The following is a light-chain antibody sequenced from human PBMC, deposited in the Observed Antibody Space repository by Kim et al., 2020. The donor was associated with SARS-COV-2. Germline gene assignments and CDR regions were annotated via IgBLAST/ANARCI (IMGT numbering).Light chain of an antibody. J-gene: IGLJ2*01. Sequence: SYELTQPLSVSVAPGQTARITCGGNKFGSKNVHWYQQKPGQAPVLVIYRDSNRPSGIPERFSGSNSGNTATLTISRAQAVDEADYYCQVWDSSTWVFGGGTQLTVL. CDR1: KFGSKN. V-gene: IGLV3-9*01. CDR3: QVWDSSTWV. CDR2: RDS.